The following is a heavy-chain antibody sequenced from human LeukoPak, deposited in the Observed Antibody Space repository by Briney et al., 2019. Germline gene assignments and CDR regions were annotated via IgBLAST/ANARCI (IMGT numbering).Heavy chain of an antibody. D-gene: IGHD3-22*01. Sequence: GGSLRLSCAASGFTVSSNYMSWVRQAPGKGLEWVAVISYDGSNKYYADSVKGRFTISRDNSKNTLYLQMNSLRAEDTAVYYCAKDTRYYDSSGYSKTAEYFQHWGQGTLVTVSS. J-gene: IGHJ1*01. V-gene: IGHV3-30*18. CDR1: GFTVSSNY. CDR2: ISYDGSNK. CDR3: AKDTRYYDSSGYSKTAEYFQH.